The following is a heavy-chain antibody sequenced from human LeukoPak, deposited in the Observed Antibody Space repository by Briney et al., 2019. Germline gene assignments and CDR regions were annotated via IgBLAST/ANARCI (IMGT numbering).Heavy chain of an antibody. CDR1: GFTFDDYA. Sequence: GGSLRLSCAASGFTFDDYAMHWVRQAPGKGLEWVSGISWNSGSIGYADSVKGRFTISRDNAKNSLYLQMNSLRAEDTALYYCAKDGQYGAAKFFFENWGQGTLVTVSS. CDR2: ISWNSGSI. CDR3: AKDGQYGAAKFFFEN. J-gene: IGHJ4*02. V-gene: IGHV3-9*01. D-gene: IGHD2-15*01.